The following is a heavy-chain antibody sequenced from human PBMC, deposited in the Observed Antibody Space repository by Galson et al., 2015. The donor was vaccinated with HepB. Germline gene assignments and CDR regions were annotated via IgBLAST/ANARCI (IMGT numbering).Heavy chain of an antibody. CDR1: GFTFSSYW. J-gene: IGHJ4*02. D-gene: IGHD3-16*01. CDR3: ARWGGETLDY. V-gene: IGHV3-7*01. CDR2: IKQDGSEK. Sequence: SLRLSCAASGFTFSSYWMTWVRQAPGKGLEWVANIKQDGSEKFYVDSVKGRFIISRDNAENSLYLQMNSLRAEDTAVYSCARWGGETLDYWGQGTLVTVSS.